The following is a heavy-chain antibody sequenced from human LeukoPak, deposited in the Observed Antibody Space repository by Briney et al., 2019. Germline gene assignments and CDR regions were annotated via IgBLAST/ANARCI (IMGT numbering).Heavy chain of an antibody. D-gene: IGHD1/OR15-1a*01. CDR3: AGRGSITGTNAWRFLAFAS. CDR1: GYTFTGYY. J-gene: IGHJ3*02. V-gene: IGHV1-2*02. Sequence: GASVKVSCKASGYTFTGYYMHWVRQAPGQGLEWMGWINPNSGGTNYAQKFQGRVTMTRDTSISTAYMELSRLRSDDTAVYYCAGRGSITGTNAWRFLAFASWGQGTMVTVSS. CDR2: INPNSGGT.